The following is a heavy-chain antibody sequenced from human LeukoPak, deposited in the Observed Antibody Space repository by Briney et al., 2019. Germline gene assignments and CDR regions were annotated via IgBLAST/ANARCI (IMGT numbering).Heavy chain of an antibody. J-gene: IGHJ4*02. CDR3: ARARRGLASPDINAS. CDR1: GYTFTSSD. D-gene: IGHD6-13*01. V-gene: IGHV1-8*01. Sequence: ASVKVSCKASGYTFTSSDINWVRQATGQGLEWMGWMNPNTDKTGYARNFQGRVTMTKNISISTAYMEVSSLTYEDTAIYYCARARRGLASPDINASGGQGTLTTASS. CDR2: MNPNTDKT.